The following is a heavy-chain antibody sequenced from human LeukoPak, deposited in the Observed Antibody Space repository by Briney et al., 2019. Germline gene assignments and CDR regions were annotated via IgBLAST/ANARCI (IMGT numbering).Heavy chain of an antibody. CDR3: ARADYGDYVFDY. V-gene: IGHV3-23*01. Sequence: GGSLRLSCAASGFTFSSYAMSWVRQAPGKGLEWVSAISGSGANTYYADSVKGRFTISRDNAKNSLYLQMNSLRAEDTAVYYCARADYGDYVFDYWGQGTLVTVSS. CDR2: ISGSGANT. J-gene: IGHJ4*02. D-gene: IGHD4-17*01. CDR1: GFTFSSYA.